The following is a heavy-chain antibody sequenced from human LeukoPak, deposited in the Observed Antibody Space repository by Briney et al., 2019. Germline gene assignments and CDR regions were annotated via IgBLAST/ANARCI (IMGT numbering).Heavy chain of an antibody. Sequence: SETLSLTCAVSGGSINSDDWWSWVRQSPGKGLEWIGAIYHRSGTPTYNPSLKSRVTISVDKSKNQFSLNLSSVTAADTAVYFCAGGGNWRLDTWGQGTLVTVSS. J-gene: IGHJ5*02. CDR1: GGSINSDDW. CDR2: IYHRSGTP. D-gene: IGHD1-1*01. V-gene: IGHV4-4*02. CDR3: AGGGNWRLDT.